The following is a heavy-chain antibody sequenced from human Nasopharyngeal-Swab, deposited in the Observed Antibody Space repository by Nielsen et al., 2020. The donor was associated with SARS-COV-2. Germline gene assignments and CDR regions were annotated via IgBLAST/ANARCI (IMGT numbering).Heavy chain of an antibody. D-gene: IGHD3-10*01. CDR2: IIPSFGTR. V-gene: IGHV1-69*13. CDR1: GGSFRTYA. CDR3: ARDTAGVFYGMDV. Sequence: SVKVSCKASGGSFRTYAISWVRKAPGQGLEWMGGIIPSFGTRHYAQRLQGRITINADDSTNTVYMALSSLTSEDTAVYYCARDTAGVFYGMDVWGQETTVTVTS. J-gene: IGHJ6*02.